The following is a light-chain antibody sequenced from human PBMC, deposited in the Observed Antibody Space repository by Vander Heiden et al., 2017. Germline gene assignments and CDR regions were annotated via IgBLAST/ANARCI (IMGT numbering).Light chain of an antibody. J-gene: IGKJ5*01. V-gene: IGKV3-20*01. CDR1: QSVSSRY. CDR2: GTA. Sequence: EIVLTQSPDTLYLSPEERAILSCRASQSVSSRYLAWYQQKPGQAPRLLLYGTASRATGIPDRFSGSGSGTDFTLTISRLEPEDFAVYYCQQFGTSSTTFGQGTRLEIK. CDR3: QQFGTSSTT.